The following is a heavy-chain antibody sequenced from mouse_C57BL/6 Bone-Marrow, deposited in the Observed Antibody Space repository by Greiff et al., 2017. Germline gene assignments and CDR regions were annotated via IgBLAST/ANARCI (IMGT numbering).Heavy chain of an antibody. CDR2: IDPETGGT. CDR1: GYTFTDYE. Sequence: QVQLQQSGAELVRPGASVMLSCKASGYTFTDYEMHWVKQTPVHGLEWIGAIDPETGGTAYNQKFKGKAILTADKSSSTAYMELRSLTSEDSDVYYCTRYGEEGNLYYARDYWGQGTSVTVSS. J-gene: IGHJ4*01. D-gene: IGHD1-1*01. CDR3: TRYGEEGNLYYARDY. V-gene: IGHV1-15*01.